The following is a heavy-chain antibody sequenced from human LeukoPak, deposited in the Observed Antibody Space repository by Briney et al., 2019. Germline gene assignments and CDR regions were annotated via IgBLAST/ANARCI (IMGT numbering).Heavy chain of an antibody. CDR2: ISGSGSPI. V-gene: IGHV3-48*02. D-gene: IGHD1-26*01. CDR3: ARDQEGQIGTWAEMDRFDY. J-gene: IGHJ4*02. Sequence: GGSLRLSCAASGFTFNSYSMSWVRRAPGTGLEWVSDISGSGSPIHDADSVQGRFTISRHNAKNSLYLQMNSLRDEDTAVYYCARDQEGQIGTWAEMDRFDYWGQGTLVTVSS. CDR1: GFTFNSYS.